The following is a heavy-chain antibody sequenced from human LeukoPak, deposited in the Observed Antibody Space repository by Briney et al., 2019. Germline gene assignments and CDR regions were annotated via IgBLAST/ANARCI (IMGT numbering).Heavy chain of an antibody. CDR3: ARDDRSYGTIDY. CDR1: GFIFSSYW. J-gene: IGHJ4*02. V-gene: IGHV3-74*01. Sequence: GSLRLSCAASGFIFSSYWMHWVRHAPGKGLAWVSRINTDGSSTSYADSVKGRFTISRDNAKNSLYLQMNSLRAEDTAVYYCARDDRSYGTIDYWGQGTLVTVSS. CDR2: INTDGSST. D-gene: IGHD5-18*01.